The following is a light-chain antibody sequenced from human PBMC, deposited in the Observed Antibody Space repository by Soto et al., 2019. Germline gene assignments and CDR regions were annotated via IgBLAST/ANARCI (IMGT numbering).Light chain of an antibody. CDR2: DAS. V-gene: IGKV3-11*01. J-gene: IGKJ5*01. CDR1: QSLLHSNGYNY. Sequence: DIVMTQSPLSLPVTPGEPASISCRSSQSLLHSNGYNYLDWYQQRPGQAPRLLIYDASHRAAGIPARFSGSGFGTDFTLTISSLEPEDAAVYYCQQRSNWPPITFGQGTRLEI. CDR3: QQRSNWPPIT.